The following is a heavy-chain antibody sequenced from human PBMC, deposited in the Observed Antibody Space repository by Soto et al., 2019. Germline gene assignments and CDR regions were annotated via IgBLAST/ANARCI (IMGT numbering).Heavy chain of an antibody. CDR2: ISSDGSNK. D-gene: IGHD6-19*01. CDR1: GFTFSSYG. CDR3: AKDLRGIAVAGFAFDI. Sequence: HPGGSLRLSCAASGFTFSSYGMHWVRQAPGKGLDWVAVISSDGSNKYYANSVTGRFTISRDNSKNTLYLQMNSLRVEDTAVYYCAKDLRGIAVAGFAFDIWGQGTMVTVSS. J-gene: IGHJ3*02. V-gene: IGHV3-30*18.